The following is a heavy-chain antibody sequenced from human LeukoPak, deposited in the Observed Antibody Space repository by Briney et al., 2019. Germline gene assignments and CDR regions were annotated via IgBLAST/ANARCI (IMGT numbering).Heavy chain of an antibody. CDR3: ARRPGDYYDSSGYYYYFDY. J-gene: IGHJ4*02. V-gene: IGHV4-34*01. CDR2: NNHSGST. Sequence: SETLSLTCAVYGGSFSGYYWSWIRQPPGKGLEWIGENNHSGSTNYNPSLKSRVTISVDTSKNQFSLKLSSVTAADTAVYYCARRPGDYYDSSGYYYYFDYWGQGTLVTVSS. CDR1: GGSFSGYY. D-gene: IGHD3-22*01.